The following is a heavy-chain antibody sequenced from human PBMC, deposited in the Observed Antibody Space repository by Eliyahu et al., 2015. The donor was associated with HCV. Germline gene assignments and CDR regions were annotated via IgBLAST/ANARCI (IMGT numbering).Heavy chain of an antibody. Sequence: EVQLVXSGGGLVXPGGSLGLSCAAXGFAFGGXXMSWVRQAPGKGLEWVANIKQDGSEKYYVDSVKGRFTISRDNAKNSLYLQMNSLRAEDTAVYYCARVIAYSNYGYYYGMDVWGQGTTVTVSS. CDR2: IKQDGSEK. J-gene: IGHJ6*02. CDR1: GFAFGGXX. V-gene: IGHV3-7*03. CDR3: ARVIAYSNYGYYYGMDV. D-gene: IGHD4-11*01.